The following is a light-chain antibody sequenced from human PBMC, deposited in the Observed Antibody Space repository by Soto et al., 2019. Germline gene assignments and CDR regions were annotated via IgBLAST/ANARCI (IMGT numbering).Light chain of an antibody. Sequence: EIVLTQSPGTLSLSPGERATLSCRASQSATSRYLAWYQQKPGQAPRLLIYGASSRATGIPDRFSGSGSGTDFTLTISRLEPEDFAMYYCQQYGSSRTFGQGTKVDIK. CDR1: QSATSRY. CDR2: GAS. J-gene: IGKJ1*01. CDR3: QQYGSSRT. V-gene: IGKV3-20*01.